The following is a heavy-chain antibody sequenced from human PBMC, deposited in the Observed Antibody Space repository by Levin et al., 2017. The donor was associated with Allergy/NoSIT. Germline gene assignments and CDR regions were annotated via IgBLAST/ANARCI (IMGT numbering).Heavy chain of an antibody. CDR3: AKGEEHCSGGSCYSGFDY. V-gene: IGHV3-9*01. Sequence: GGSLRLSCAASGFTFDDYAMHWVRQAPGKGLEWVSGISWNSGSIGYADSVKGRFTISRDNAKNSLYLQMNSLRAEDTALYYCAKGEEHCSGGSCYSGFDYWGQGTLVTVSS. CDR2: ISWNSGSI. D-gene: IGHD2-15*01. CDR1: GFTFDDYA. J-gene: IGHJ4*02.